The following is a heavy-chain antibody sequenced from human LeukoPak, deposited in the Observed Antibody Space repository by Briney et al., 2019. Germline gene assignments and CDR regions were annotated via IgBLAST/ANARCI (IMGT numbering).Heavy chain of an antibody. CDR2: IYWDDET. V-gene: IGHV2-5*02. CDR1: GFSLSTSGVG. D-gene: IGHD2/OR15-2a*01. CDR3: ARRFLLIETSGFDC. Sequence: SGPTLVNPTQTLTLTCAFSGFSLSTSGVGVGWIRRPPGKALEWLALIYWDDETRYTPSLKNRLTITKDTSKNQVVLTMTNMDPVDTATYYCARRFLLIETSGFDCWGQGTLVTVSS. J-gene: IGHJ4*02.